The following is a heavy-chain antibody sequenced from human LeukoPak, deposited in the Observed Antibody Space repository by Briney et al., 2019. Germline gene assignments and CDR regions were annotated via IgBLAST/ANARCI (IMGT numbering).Heavy chain of an antibody. V-gene: IGHV1-2*02. J-gene: IGHJ5*02. CDR2: INPNSGGT. CDR1: GYTFTGYY. D-gene: IGHD7-27*01. Sequence: ASVKISCKASGYTFTGYYMHWVRQAPGQGLEWMGWINPNSGGTNYAQKFQGRVTMTRDTSISTACMELSRLSSDDTAVYYCARDFLGTVPTSYNWFDPWGQGTLVTVSS. CDR3: ARDFLGTVPTSYNWFDP.